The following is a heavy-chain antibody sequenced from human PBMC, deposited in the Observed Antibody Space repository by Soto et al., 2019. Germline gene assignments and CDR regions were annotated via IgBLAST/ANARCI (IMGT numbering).Heavy chain of an antibody. CDR1: GYSFNRYW. Sequence: PGESLKISCKASGYSFNRYWIGWVRQMPGQGLEWMGVIFPDDSDIRHSPAFRGQVTISADKSINTVYLQYTGLKASDTATYYCARRISWYYFDSWGQGTPVTVSS. CDR2: IFPDDSDI. J-gene: IGHJ4*02. D-gene: IGHD1-1*01. CDR3: ARRISWYYFDS. V-gene: IGHV5-51*01.